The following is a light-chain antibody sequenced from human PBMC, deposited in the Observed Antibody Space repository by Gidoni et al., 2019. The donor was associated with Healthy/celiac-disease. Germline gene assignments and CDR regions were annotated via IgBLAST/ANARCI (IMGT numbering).Light chain of an antibody. CDR1: QSVLYSSNNKNY. J-gene: IGKJ1*01. Sequence: DIVMTQSPDSLAVSLGARATINCKSSQSVLYSSNNKNYLAWYQQKPGQPPKLLIYWASTRESGVPDRFSGSGSGTDFTLTISSLQAEDVAIYYCQQYYSIPRTFGQGTEVEIK. V-gene: IGKV4-1*01. CDR3: QQYYSIPRT. CDR2: WAS.